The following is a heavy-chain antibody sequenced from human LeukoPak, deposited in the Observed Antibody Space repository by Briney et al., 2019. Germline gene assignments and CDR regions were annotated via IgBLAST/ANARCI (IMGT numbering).Heavy chain of an antibody. CDR1: GFTFSSYS. CDR2: ISSSSTYE. D-gene: IGHD3-16*02. Sequence: GGSLRLSCAASGFTFSSYSMNWVRQAPGKGLEGVSSISSSSTYEYYADSVKGRFTISRDNANISLYLQMTSLRAEATAVYYCARDRSYDYIWGSYRPDYFDYWGQGTLVTVSS. J-gene: IGHJ4*02. V-gene: IGHV3-21*01. CDR3: ARDRSYDYIWGSYRPDYFDY.